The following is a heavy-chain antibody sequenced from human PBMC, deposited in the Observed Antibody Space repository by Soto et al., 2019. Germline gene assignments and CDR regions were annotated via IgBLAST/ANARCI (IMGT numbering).Heavy chain of an antibody. Sequence: PGESLKISCKGSGYSFTSYWIGWVRQMPGKGLEWMGIIYPGNSDTRYSPSFQGQVTISADKPISTAYLQWSSLKASDTAMYYCARRPSIDLRIFDYWGQGTLVTVS. V-gene: IGHV5-51*01. CDR2: IYPGNSDT. J-gene: IGHJ4*02. D-gene: IGHD6-6*01. CDR1: GYSFTSYW. CDR3: ARRPSIDLRIFDY.